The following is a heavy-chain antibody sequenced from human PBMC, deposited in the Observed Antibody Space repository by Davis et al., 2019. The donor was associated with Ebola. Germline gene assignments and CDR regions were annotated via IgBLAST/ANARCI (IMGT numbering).Heavy chain of an antibody. J-gene: IGHJ6*02. D-gene: IGHD6-13*01. CDR3: ASGHLAADRNGYYNCVMDV. Sequence: SVKVSCKASGGTFNSYAINWVRQAPGQGLEWMGGIIPIFATTNYAQKFQGRVTITADKSTSTAYKELASLSTEDTALYYCASGHLAADRNGYYNCVMDVWGQGTAVTVSS. CDR2: IIPIFATT. V-gene: IGHV1-69*06. CDR1: GGTFNSYA.